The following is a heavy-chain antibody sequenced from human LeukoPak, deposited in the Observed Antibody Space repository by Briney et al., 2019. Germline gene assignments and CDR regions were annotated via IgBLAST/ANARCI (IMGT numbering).Heavy chain of an antibody. Sequence: SETLSLTCTVSGGSISSYYWSWIRQPPGKGLEWIGYIYYSGSTKYNPSLKSRVAISLDTSKNQFSLQLTSVTAADTAVYYCARGGSYYYLDYWGQGTLVTVSS. CDR2: IYYSGST. CDR3: ARGGSYYYLDY. CDR1: GGSISSYY. D-gene: IGHD1-26*01. V-gene: IGHV4-59*01. J-gene: IGHJ4*02.